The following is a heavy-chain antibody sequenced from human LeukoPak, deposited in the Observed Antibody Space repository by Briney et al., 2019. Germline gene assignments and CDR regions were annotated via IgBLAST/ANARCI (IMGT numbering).Heavy chain of an antibody. CDR2: THHSGTT. V-gene: IGHV4-38-2*02. J-gene: IGHJ4*02. CDR1: GYSIRSGYY. CDR3: AREEETTNFYY. Sequence: SETLSLTCAVSGYSIRSGYYWGWIRQPPGKGLEWIGSTHHSGTTYYNPSLKRRVTISVDTAKNQFSLSLSPVTAADTAVYYCAREEETTNFYYWGQGTLVTVSS. D-gene: IGHD1/OR15-1a*01.